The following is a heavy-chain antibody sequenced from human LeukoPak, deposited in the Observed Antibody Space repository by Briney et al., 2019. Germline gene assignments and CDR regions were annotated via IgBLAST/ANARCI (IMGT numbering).Heavy chain of an antibody. CDR3: ASDITGNNWFDP. V-gene: IGHV4-59*13. J-gene: IGHJ5*02. Sequence: SETLSLTCTVAGGSISNYYWSWIRQPPGKGLEWIGYVSYSGSTNYNPSLNSRVTISVDTSKSQCSLKLCSLTAADTAVYYCASDITGNNWFDPWGQGTLVTVSS. D-gene: IGHD1-20*01. CDR1: GGSISNYY. CDR2: VSYSGST.